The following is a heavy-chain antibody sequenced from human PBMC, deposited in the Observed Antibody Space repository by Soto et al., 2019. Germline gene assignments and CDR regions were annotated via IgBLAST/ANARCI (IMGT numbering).Heavy chain of an antibody. Sequence: PSETLSLTCAVYGGSFSGYYWSWIRQPPGKGLEWIGEINHSGSTNYNPSLKSRVTISVDTSKNQFSLKLSSVTAADTAVYYCARVTMVRGVIADLKYYYYYGMDVWGQGTTVTVSS. CDR1: GGSFSGYY. CDR3: ARVTMVRGVIADLKYYYYYGMDV. CDR2: INHSGST. J-gene: IGHJ6*02. V-gene: IGHV4-34*01. D-gene: IGHD3-10*01.